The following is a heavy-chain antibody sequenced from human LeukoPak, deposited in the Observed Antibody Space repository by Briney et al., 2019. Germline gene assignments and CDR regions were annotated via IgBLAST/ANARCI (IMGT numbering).Heavy chain of an antibody. Sequence: SETLSLTCTVSGGSISSGSYYWSWIRQPAGKGLEWIGRIYTSGSTNYNPSLKSRVTISVDTSKNQFSLKLSPVTAADTAVYYCARDSNGLYDILDCWGQGTLVTVSS. CDR3: ARDSNGLYDILDC. D-gene: IGHD3-9*01. CDR1: GGSISSGSYY. V-gene: IGHV4-61*02. CDR2: IYTSGST. J-gene: IGHJ4*02.